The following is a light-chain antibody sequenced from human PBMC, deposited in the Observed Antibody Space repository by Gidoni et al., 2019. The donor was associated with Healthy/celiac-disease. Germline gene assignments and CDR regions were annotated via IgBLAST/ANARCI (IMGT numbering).Light chain of an antibody. Sequence: DIVMTQSPDSLAVSLGERANITCKSSQSVLYSSNNKNYLAWYQQKPGQPPKLLIYWASTRESGVPDRFSGSGSGTDFTLTISSLQAEDVAVYYCQQYYSTPLTFGPGTKVDIK. CDR3: QQYYSTPLT. CDR2: WAS. J-gene: IGKJ3*01. CDR1: QSVLYSSNNKNY. V-gene: IGKV4-1*01.